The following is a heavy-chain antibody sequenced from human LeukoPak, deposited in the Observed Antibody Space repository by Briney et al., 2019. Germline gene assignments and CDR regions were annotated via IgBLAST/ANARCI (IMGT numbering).Heavy chain of an antibody. V-gene: IGHV1-69*04. CDR3: ARISPYGSDAFDI. Sequence: GASVKVSCKASGGTLSSYAISWVRQAPGQGLEWMGRIIPILGIANYAQKFQGRVTITADKSTSTAYMELSSLRSEDTAVYYCARISPYGSDAFDIWGQGTMVTVSS. CDR1: GGTLSSYA. CDR2: IIPILGIA. J-gene: IGHJ3*02. D-gene: IGHD4-17*01.